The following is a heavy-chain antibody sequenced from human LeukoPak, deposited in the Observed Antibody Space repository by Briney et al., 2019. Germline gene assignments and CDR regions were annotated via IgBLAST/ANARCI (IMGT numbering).Heavy chain of an antibody. V-gene: IGHV4-61*01. J-gene: IGHJ4*02. Sequence: SETLSLTCTVSGGSVSSGSYYWSWLRQPPGKGLEWIGYIYYSGSTNYNPSLKSRVTISVDTSKNQFSLKLSSVAAADTAVYYCASSKDFTYYYDSSGSFDYWGQGTLVTVSS. CDR2: IYYSGST. CDR1: GGSVSSGSYY. D-gene: IGHD3-22*01. CDR3: ASSKDFTYYYDSSGSFDY.